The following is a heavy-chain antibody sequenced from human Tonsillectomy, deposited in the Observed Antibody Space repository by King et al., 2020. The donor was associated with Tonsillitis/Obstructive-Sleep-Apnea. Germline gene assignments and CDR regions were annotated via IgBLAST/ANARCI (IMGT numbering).Heavy chain of an antibody. D-gene: IGHD4/OR15-4a*01. CDR2: IYYSGST. CDR3: TGGRDYGATHWYFDI. V-gene: IGHV4-39*01. J-gene: IGHJ2*01. CDR1: GGSISSSSYY. Sequence: QLQESGPGLVKPSETLSLTCTVSGGSISSSSYYWGWIRQPPGKGLEWIGSIYYSGSTYYNPSLKSRVTISVDTSKNQFSLKLSSVTAADTAVYYCTGGRDYGATHWYFDIWGRGTLVTVSS.